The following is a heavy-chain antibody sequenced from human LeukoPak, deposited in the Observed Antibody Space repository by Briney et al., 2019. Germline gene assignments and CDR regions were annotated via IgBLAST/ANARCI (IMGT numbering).Heavy chain of an antibody. J-gene: IGHJ6*02. Sequence: SETLSLTCAVYGGSFSGYYWSWIRQPPGKGLEWIGEINHSGSTNYNPSLKSRVTISVDTSKNQFSLKLSSVTAADTAVYYCAGDHGSSSRTWRYYYYGMDVWAKGPRSPSP. CDR1: GGSFSGYY. CDR2: INHSGST. CDR3: AGDHGSSSRTWRYYYYGMDV. V-gene: IGHV4-34*01. D-gene: IGHD6-6*01.